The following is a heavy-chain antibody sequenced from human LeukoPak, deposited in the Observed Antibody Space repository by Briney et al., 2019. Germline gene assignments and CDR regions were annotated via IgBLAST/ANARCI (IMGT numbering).Heavy chain of an antibody. J-gene: IGHJ3*02. CDR2: IYYSGTT. CDR1: GRPLSPCY. V-gene: IGHV4-59*08. CDR3: ARHFKYEYYSSSYPRDAFDI. Sequence: PSETLSLTCTVSGRPLSPCYWRWIRQSPGEGLVWMGYIYYSGTTNYNPSLKSRVTISLDMSRNQFFLKLSSVTAADTALYYCARHFKYEYYSSSYPRDAFDIWGQGTRVTVSS. D-gene: IGHD3-22*01.